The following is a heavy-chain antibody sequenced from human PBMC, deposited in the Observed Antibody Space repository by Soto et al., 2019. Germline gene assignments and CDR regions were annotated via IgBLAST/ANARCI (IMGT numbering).Heavy chain of an antibody. CDR1: GFTVSSNY. Sequence: GSLRLSCAASGFTVSSNYMGWVRQAPGKGLEWVSIIYSGGNTYYADSVKGRFTISRDNSKNTSYLEMNSLRAEDTAVYYCAREESSGDYYYYMEVWGKGTTVTVSS. CDR3: AREESSGDYYYYMEV. V-gene: IGHV3-66*01. CDR2: IYSGGNT. J-gene: IGHJ6*03. D-gene: IGHD3-10*01.